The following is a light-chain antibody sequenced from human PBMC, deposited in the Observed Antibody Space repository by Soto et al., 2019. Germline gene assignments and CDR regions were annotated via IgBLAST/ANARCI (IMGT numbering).Light chain of an antibody. CDR3: QKYSSVIT. V-gene: IGKV1-27*01. J-gene: IGKJ5*01. Sequence: DIQMTQSPSSLSASVGDRVTITCRASQGISSFVAWYQQKPGKVPRLLISGASTLQSGVPSRFGGSGSGTDFTLTITSLQPEDVATYYCQKYSSVITFGQGTRLEIK. CDR1: QGISSF. CDR2: GAS.